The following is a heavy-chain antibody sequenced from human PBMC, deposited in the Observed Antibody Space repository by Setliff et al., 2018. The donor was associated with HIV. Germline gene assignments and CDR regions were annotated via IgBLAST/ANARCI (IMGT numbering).Heavy chain of an antibody. CDR1: GFTFSSYW. Sequence: GGSLRLSCAASGFTFSSYWMTWVRQAPGKGLLWVSRINADGSSTTYADSVKGRFTISRDNAKNSLYLQMNSLRAEDTALYYCVREDIVTTGGRLDYYMDVWGKGTTVTVSS. J-gene: IGHJ6*03. D-gene: IGHD5-12*01. CDR3: VREDIVTTGGRLDYYMDV. CDR2: INADGSST. V-gene: IGHV3-74*01.